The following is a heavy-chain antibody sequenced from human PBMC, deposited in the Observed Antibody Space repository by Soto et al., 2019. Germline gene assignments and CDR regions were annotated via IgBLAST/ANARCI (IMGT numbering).Heavy chain of an antibody. CDR1: GYTFTSYH. J-gene: IGHJ4*02. CDR3: ARDTPPTDY. CDR2: ISAYNTNT. V-gene: IGHV1-18*01. Sequence: QVQLVQSGAEVKKPGASVKVSCKTSGYTFTSYHISWVRQAPGPGLAWMGWISAYNTNTNYAQQFQGRVTMTTDTLTSTAYMELRSLRSDDTAVYYCARDTPPTDYWGQGTLVTVSS.